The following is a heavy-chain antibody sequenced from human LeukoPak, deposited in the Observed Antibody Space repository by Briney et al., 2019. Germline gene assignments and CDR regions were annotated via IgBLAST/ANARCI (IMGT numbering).Heavy chain of an antibody. V-gene: IGHV3-48*03. D-gene: IGHD3-22*01. CDR3: ARDRPLPDDSRTFDY. J-gene: IGHJ4*02. Sequence: PGGSLRLSCAASRFTFSDYEMNWVRQAPGKGLEWVSYISSSGSAIYYAGSVSGRFTISRDNAKNSLYLQMNSLRAEDTAVYYCARDRPLPDDSRTFDYWGQGTLVTVSS. CDR1: RFTFSDYE. CDR2: ISSSGSAI.